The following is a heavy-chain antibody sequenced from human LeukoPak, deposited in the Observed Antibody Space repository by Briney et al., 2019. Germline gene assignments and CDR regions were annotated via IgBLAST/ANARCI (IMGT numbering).Heavy chain of an antibody. J-gene: IGHJ3*02. CDR2: INHSGST. CDR1: GGSFSGYY. Sequence: SETLSLTCAVYGGSFSGYYWSWIRQPPGKGLEWIGEINHSGSTNYNPSLKSRVTISVDTSKNQFSLKLSSVTAADTAVYYCARDGSNWNDENDAFDIWGQGTMVTVSS. CDR3: ARDGSNWNDENDAFDI. V-gene: IGHV4-34*01. D-gene: IGHD1-20*01.